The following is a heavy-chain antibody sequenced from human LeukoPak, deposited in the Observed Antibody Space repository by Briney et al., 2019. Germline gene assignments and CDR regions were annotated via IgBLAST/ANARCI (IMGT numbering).Heavy chain of an antibody. CDR1: GFTVSSNY. CDR3: AREKPDGAYSSSWYYFDY. J-gene: IGHJ4*02. CDR2: IYSGGST. V-gene: IGHV3-66*01. D-gene: IGHD6-13*01. Sequence: GGSLRLSCAASGFTVSSNYMSWVRQAPGKGLEWVAVIYSGGSTYYADSVKGRFTISRDNSKNTLYLQMNSLRAEDTAVYYCAREKPDGAYSSSWYYFDYWGQGTLVTVSS.